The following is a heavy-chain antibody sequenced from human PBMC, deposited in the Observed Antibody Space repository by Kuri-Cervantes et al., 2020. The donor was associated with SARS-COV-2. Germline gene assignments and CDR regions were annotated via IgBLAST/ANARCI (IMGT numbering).Heavy chain of an antibody. CDR2: ISGDGGST. CDR3: AKARYDSSGYYDY. Sequence: GESLKISCAASGFTFSSYAMSWVRQAPGKGLEWVSLISGDGGSTYYADSVEGRFTISRDNSKNSLYLQMNSLRTEDTALYYCAKARYDSSGYYDYWGQGTLVTVSS. J-gene: IGHJ4*02. D-gene: IGHD3-22*01. CDR1: GFTFSSYA. V-gene: IGHV3-43*02.